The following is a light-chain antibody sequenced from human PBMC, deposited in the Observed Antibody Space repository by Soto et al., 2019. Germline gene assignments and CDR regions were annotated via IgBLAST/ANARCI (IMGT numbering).Light chain of an antibody. V-gene: IGKV3-20*01. Sequence: IVLTQSPGTLYLSPGEGATLSCRASQSIRSNYLAWYQQRPGQAPRLLIYGASNRATSIPERFSGSGSGTDFTLTISSLEPEDFSVYYCQQLGTFGQGTKVEVK. J-gene: IGKJ1*01. CDR1: QSIRSNY. CDR3: QQLGT. CDR2: GAS.